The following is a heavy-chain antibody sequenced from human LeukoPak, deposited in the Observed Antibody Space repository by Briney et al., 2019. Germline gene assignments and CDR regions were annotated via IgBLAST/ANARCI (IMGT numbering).Heavy chain of an antibody. Sequence: SETLSLTCSVSGGSISRYYWTWIRRPPGKGLEWIGHIYYNGRTNYNPSLNSRVTISVDTSKNQFSLKLTSVTAADTAVYYCARAGTVLGAEFDYRGQGTLVTVSS. V-gene: IGHV4-59*01. CDR2: IYYNGRT. CDR1: GGSISRYY. J-gene: IGHJ4*02. CDR3: ARAGTVLGAEFDY. D-gene: IGHD1-26*01.